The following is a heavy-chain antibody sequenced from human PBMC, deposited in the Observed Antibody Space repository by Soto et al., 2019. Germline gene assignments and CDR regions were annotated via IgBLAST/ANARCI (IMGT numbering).Heavy chain of an antibody. Sequence: SVKVSCKASGGIFSDFSFSWVRQAPGQGLEWMGGIMPIFGGPDYAQRFRGRVTITADEVTRTAFMELRGLTSEDTAKYYFASSLRMAGIGNYYYGMDVWGQGTTVTVSS. CDR2: IMPIFGGP. CDR1: GGIFSDFS. J-gene: IGHJ6*02. CDR3: ASSLRMAGIGNYYYGMDV. V-gene: IGHV1-69*13. D-gene: IGHD6-19*01.